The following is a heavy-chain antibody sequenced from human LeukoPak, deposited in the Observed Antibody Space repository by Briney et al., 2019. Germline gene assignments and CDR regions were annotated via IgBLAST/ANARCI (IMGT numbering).Heavy chain of an antibody. V-gene: IGHV1-2*06. D-gene: IGHD1-1*01. J-gene: IGHJ5*02. CDR2: INPNGGDT. CDR3: ARSSNWKENWFDP. CDR1: GYTFTDYH. Sequence: ASVKVSCKASGYTFTDYHMHWVRQAHGQGLEWMGRINPNGGDTNYAQKFQGRVTMTRDTSITTAYMELSSLRSDDTAVYYCARSSNWKENWFDPWGQGTLVIVSS.